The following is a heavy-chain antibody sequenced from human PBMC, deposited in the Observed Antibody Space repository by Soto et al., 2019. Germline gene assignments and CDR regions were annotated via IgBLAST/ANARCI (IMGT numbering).Heavy chain of an antibody. J-gene: IGHJ4*02. CDR1: GFTFSSYW. D-gene: IGHD3-16*01. Sequence: EVQLVESGGGLVQPGGSPRLSCAASGFTFSSYWMHWVRQAPGKGLVWVSRINIDGSSTNYADSVKGRFTISRDNAKNTLYLQMNSLRAEATAVYYCARGGRGGFDYWGQGTLVTVSS. CDR2: INIDGSST. V-gene: IGHV3-74*01. CDR3: ARGGRGGFDY.